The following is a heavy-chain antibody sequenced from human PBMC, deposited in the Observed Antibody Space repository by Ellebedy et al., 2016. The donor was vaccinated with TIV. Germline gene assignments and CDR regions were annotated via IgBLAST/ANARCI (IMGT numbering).Heavy chain of an antibody. CDR2: IYYSGST. J-gene: IGHJ6*02. Sequence: SETLSLXCTVSGGSISSSSYYWGWIRQPPGKGLEWIGSIYYSGSTNYNPSLKSRVTISVDTSKNQFSLKLSSVTAADTAVYYCARDSGFGVGATLYYYYGMDVWGQGTTVTVSS. D-gene: IGHD1-26*01. V-gene: IGHV4-39*07. CDR3: ARDSGFGVGATLYYYYGMDV. CDR1: GGSISSSSYY.